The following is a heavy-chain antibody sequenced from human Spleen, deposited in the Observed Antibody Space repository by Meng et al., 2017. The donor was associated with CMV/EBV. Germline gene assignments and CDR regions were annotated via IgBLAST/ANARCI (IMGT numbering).Heavy chain of an antibody. CDR2: IDNDGIEK. CDR1: GFIFSSYG. Sequence: GESLKISCAASGFIFSSYGMHWVRQAPGKGLEWVAFIDNDGIEKYYADSEKGRFTISRDNSKNMLYLQMNSLRAEDTAVYYCAKDGYCSSTSCTFYFDYWGQGTLVTVSS. D-gene: IGHD2-2*03. V-gene: IGHV3-30*02. CDR3: AKDGYCSSTSCTFYFDY. J-gene: IGHJ4*02.